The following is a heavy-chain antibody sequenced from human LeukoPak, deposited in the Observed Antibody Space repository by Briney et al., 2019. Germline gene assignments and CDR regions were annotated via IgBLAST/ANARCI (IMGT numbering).Heavy chain of an antibody. J-gene: IGHJ4*02. CDR1: GASITTYS. CDR3: ARIRSGSYYNFDY. V-gene: IGHV4-59*12. Sequence: SETLSLTCSVSGASITTYSWNWLRQSPGKGLEWIGYFSLGETTSYTSSLKSRVTISRDTSKNQASLKLTSVTAADTAVYYCARIRSGSYYNFDYWGQGTLVTVSS. D-gene: IGHD3-10*01. CDR2: FSLGETT.